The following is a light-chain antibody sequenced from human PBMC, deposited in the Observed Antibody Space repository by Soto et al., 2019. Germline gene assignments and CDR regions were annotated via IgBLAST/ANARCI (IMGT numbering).Light chain of an antibody. CDR3: QQNYNTLSIT. J-gene: IGKJ5*01. Sequence: DIQMTQSPSSLSASVGDRVTITCRASQSISTYLNWYQQKPGKAPKLLIFAASSLQGDVPSRFSGSGSATDFSLTISSLQPEDFATYYCQQNYNTLSITFGQGTRLEIK. CDR2: AAS. CDR1: QSISTY. V-gene: IGKV1-39*01.